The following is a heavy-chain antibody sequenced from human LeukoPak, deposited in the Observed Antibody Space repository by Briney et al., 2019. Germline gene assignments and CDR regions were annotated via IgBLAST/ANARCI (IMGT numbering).Heavy chain of an antibody. V-gene: IGHV4-59*01. CDR1: GGSISSYY. J-gene: IGHJ4*02. Sequence: PSETLSLTCTVSGGSISSYYWSWIRQPPGKGLEWIGYIYYSGSTNYNPSLKSRVTISVDTSKNQFSLKLSSVTAADTAVYYCAGGLNEDLHKTYFDYWGQGTLVTVSS. CDR2: IYYSGST. CDR3: AGGLNEDLHKTYFDY. D-gene: IGHD4-4*01.